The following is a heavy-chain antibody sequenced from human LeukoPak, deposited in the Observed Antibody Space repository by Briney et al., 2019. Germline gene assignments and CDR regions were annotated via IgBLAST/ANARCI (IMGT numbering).Heavy chain of an antibody. CDR2: ISGNGGTT. V-gene: IGHV3-48*04. CDR1: GFSFGSYG. CDR3: ARGSTSYDF. D-gene: IGHD2-2*01. Sequence: GESLRLSCAASGFSFGSYGLSWVRQAPGKGPQWVSYISGNGGTTHYADSVEGRFTISRDNAKNSLYLQMNSLRAEDTAVYYCARGSTSYDFWGQGTLVTVSS. J-gene: IGHJ4*02.